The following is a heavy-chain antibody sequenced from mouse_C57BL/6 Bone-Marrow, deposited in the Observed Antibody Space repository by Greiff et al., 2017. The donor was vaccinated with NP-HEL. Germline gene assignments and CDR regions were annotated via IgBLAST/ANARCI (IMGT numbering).Heavy chain of an antibody. V-gene: IGHV1-61*01. Sequence: QVQLQQPGAELVRPGSSVKLSCKASGYTFTSYWMDWVKQRPGQGLEWIGNIYPSDSETHYNQKFKDKATLTVDKSSSTAYMQLSSLTSEDSAVYYCARLEYCFDYWGQGTTLTVSS. CDR2: IYPSDSET. CDR3: ARLEYCFDY. CDR1: GYTFTSYW. J-gene: IGHJ2*01.